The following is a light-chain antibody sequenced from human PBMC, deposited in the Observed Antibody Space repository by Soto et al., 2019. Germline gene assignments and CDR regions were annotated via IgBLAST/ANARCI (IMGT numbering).Light chain of an antibody. CDR3: LLYYGAAVV. Sequence: QAVVTQEPSLTVSPGGTVTLTCASSTGPVTSDYYPNLFQQTPGQAPRALIYSTTKKHSWTPARFSGSLLACKAALTLSGVQPEDEADYYCLLYYGAAVVFGGGSKLTVL. CDR1: TGPVTSDYY. CDR2: STT. V-gene: IGLV7-43*01. J-gene: IGLJ2*01.